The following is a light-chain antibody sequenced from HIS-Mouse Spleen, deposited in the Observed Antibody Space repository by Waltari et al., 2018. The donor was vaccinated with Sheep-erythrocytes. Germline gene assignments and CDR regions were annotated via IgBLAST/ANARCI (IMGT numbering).Light chain of an antibody. CDR1: SSDVGGYNY. Sequence: QSALTQPRSVSGSPGQSVTISCTGTSSDVGGYNYVSWSQQHPGKAPKLMIYDVSKRPSGVPDRFSGSKAGNTASLTSSGLQAEDEADYYCCSYAGSYNHVFATGTKVTVL. CDR2: DVS. CDR3: CSYAGSYNHV. J-gene: IGLJ1*01. V-gene: IGLV2-11*01.